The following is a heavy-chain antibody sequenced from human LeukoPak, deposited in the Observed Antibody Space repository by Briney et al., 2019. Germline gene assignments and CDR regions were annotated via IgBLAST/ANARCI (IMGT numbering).Heavy chain of an antibody. CDR3: AKDMTAIFGVVIFDF. Sequence: GGSLRLSCAASGFTFDDYAMYWVRQAPGKGLEWVSGISLNSGSIGYADSVKGRFTISRDNAKNSQYLQMNNLRTEGPALYYWAKDMTAIFGVVIFDFWGKGTLVTVSS. CDR2: ISLNSGSI. D-gene: IGHD3-3*01. J-gene: IGHJ4*02. V-gene: IGHV3-9*01. CDR1: GFTFDDYA.